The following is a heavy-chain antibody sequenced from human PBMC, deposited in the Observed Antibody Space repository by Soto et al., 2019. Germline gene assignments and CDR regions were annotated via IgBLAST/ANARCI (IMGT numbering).Heavy chain of an antibody. CDR3: ARLPRVVVAATPDYYYGMDV. CDR1: GFSLSTSGMC. CDR2: IDWDDDK. J-gene: IGHJ6*02. V-gene: IGHV2-70*01. D-gene: IGHD2-15*01. Sequence: SGPTLVNPTQTLTLTCTFSGFSLSTSGMCVSWIRQPPGKALEWLALIDWDDDKYYSTSLKTRLTISKDTSKNQVVLTMTNMDPVDTATYYCARLPRVVVAATPDYYYGMDVWGQGTTVTSP.